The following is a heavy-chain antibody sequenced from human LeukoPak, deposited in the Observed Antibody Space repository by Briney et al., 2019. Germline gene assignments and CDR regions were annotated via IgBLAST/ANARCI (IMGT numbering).Heavy chain of an antibody. J-gene: IGHJ4*02. V-gene: IGHV4-59*12. CDR1: GGSISSYY. D-gene: IGHD3-22*01. Sequence: SETLSLTCTVSGGSISSYYWSWIRQPPGKGLEWIGYIYYSGSTNYNPSLKSRVTISVDTSKNQFSLKLSSVTAADTAVYYCARSRHLTYYYDSSGPPMGYRGQGTLVTVSS. CDR2: IYYSGST. CDR3: ARSRHLTYYYDSSGPPMGY.